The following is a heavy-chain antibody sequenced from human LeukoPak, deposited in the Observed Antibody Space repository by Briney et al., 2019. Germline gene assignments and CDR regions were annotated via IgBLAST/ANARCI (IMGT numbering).Heavy chain of an antibody. J-gene: IGHJ4*02. Sequence: SETLSLTCTVSGASISSYYRSWIRQAPGKGLEWIAYIQYSGSTKYNPSLKSRVTISLDTSKKQFSLKLTSVTAADTAVYYCARDVRFYDDSGYVYFDYWGQGTLATVSS. V-gene: IGHV4-59*01. CDR3: ARDVRFYDDSGYVYFDY. CDR1: GASISSYY. CDR2: IQYSGST. D-gene: IGHD3-22*01.